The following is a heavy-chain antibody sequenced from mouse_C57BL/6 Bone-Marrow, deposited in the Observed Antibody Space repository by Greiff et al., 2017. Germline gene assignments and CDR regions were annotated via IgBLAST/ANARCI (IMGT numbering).Heavy chain of an antibody. J-gene: IGHJ4*01. CDR3: APYDYYYAMDY. CDR2: INPNYGTT. D-gene: IGHD2-4*01. Sequence: EVQVVESGPELVKPGASVKISCKASGYSFTDYYMNWVKQSNGKSLEWIGVINPNYGTTSYNQKFKGKATLTVDQSSSTAYMQLNSLTSEDSAVDYCAPYDYYYAMDYWGQGTSVTVSS. CDR1: GYSFTDYY. V-gene: IGHV1-39*01.